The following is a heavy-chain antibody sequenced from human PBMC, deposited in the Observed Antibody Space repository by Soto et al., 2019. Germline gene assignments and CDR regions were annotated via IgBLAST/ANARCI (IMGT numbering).Heavy chain of an antibody. V-gene: IGHV3-74*01. CDR3: ARVPTGKYGVWNY. CDR2: INPGGSIT. Sequence: GGSLRLSCAASGFTFSSYWMHWARQAPGKGLVWVSRINPGGSITAYADSVKGRFTISRDNAKNTLYLQMNSLRGDDTAVYYCARVPTGKYGVWNYWGQGTLVTVSS. J-gene: IGHJ4*02. CDR1: GFTFSSYW. D-gene: IGHD2-8*01.